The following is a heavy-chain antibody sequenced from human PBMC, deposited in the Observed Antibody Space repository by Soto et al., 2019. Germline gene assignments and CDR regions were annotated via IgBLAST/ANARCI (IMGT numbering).Heavy chain of an antibody. CDR2: ISGRGGST. V-gene: IGHV3-23*01. Sequence: GSLRLSCAASGFTFSSYAMSWVRQAPGKGLEWVSAISGRGGSTYYADSVKGRFTISRDNAKNTLYLQMNSLRAEDTALYYCAKDTGYNWNGFFDYWGQGTLVTVSS. D-gene: IGHD1-1*01. CDR1: GFTFSSYA. CDR3: AKDTGYNWNGFFDY. J-gene: IGHJ4*02.